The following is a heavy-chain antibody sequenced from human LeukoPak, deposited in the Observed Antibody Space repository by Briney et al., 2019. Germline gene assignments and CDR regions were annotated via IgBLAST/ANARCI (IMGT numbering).Heavy chain of an antibody. V-gene: IGHV1-46*01. CDR2: INPSGGST. J-gene: IGHJ3*02. CDR1: GYTFTSYY. Sequence: ASVKVSCKASGYTFTSYYMHWVRQAPEQGLEWMGIINPSGGSTSYAQKFQGRVTMTRDTSTSTVYMELSSLRSEDTAVYYCAREGDILTGYGAFDIWGQGTMVTVSS. D-gene: IGHD3-9*01. CDR3: AREGDILTGYGAFDI.